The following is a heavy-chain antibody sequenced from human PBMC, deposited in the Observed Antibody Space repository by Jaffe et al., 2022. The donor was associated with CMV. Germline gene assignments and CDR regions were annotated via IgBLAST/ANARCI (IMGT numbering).Heavy chain of an antibody. CDR3: ASIYCSGGSCSFDY. V-gene: IGHV4-39*01. CDR1: GGSISSSSYY. J-gene: IGHJ4*02. Sequence: QLQLQESGPGLVKPSETLSLTCTVSGGSISSSSYYWGWIRQPPGKGLEWIGSIYYSGSTYYNPSLKSRVTISVDTSKNQFSLKLSSVTAADTAVYYCASIYCSGGSCSFDYWGQGTLVTVSS. CDR2: IYYSGST. D-gene: IGHD2-15*01.